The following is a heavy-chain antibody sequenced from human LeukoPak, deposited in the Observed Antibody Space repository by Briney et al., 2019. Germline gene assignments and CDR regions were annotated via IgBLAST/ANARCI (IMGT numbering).Heavy chain of an antibody. V-gene: IGHV3-30-3*01. Sequence: PGGSLRLSCAASGFTFSSYAMHWVRQAPGKGLEWVAVISYDGSNKYYADSVKGRFTISRDNSKNTLYLQMNSLRAEDTAVYYCARDADSIGVWGSCRYTPVFDYWGQGTLVTVSS. D-gene: IGHD3-16*02. CDR3: ARDADSIGVWGSCRYTPVFDY. CDR2: ISYDGSNK. J-gene: IGHJ4*02. CDR1: GFTFSSYA.